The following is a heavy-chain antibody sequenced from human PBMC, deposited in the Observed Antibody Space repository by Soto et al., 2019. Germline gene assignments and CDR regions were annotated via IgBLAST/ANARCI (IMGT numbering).Heavy chain of an antibody. CDR2: INPHGGST. CDR1: RDTITSYY. CDR3: ARSSGGNFGIIIEGTNWFAP. D-gene: IGHD1-26*01. V-gene: IGHV1-46*01. Sequence: GASVKVSSKAPRDTITSYYIKSVRQAPGQGLEWMGVINPHGGSTAYAQKFKGRVTLTRDTSASTVYMEVSSLTSEDTAMYYCARSSGGNFGIIIEGTNWFAPWGQGTLVTVSS. J-gene: IGHJ5*02.